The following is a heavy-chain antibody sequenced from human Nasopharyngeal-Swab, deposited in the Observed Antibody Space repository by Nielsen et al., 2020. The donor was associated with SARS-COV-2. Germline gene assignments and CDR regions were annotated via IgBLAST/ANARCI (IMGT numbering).Heavy chain of an antibody. J-gene: IGHJ3*02. CDR3: VREGYYDTRSGPAFDI. V-gene: IGHV3-64*04. D-gene: IGHD3-22*01. CDR2: ISSNGGST. Sequence: GGSLRLSCSASGFTFSSYAMHWVRQAPGKGLEYVSAISSNGGSTYYADSVKGRFTIPRDSSKTTLYLRMNSLRAEDTAVYYCVREGYYDTRSGPAFDIWGQGTMVTVSS. CDR1: GFTFSSYA.